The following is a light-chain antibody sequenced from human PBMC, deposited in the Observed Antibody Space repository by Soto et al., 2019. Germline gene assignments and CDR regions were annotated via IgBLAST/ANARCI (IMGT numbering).Light chain of an antibody. J-gene: IGLJ3*02. Sequence: QSVLTQPPSVSGAPGQRVTSSCTGSRSNFGAGYDVHWYQQLPGTAPKLPIYSNSNRPSGVPDRFSGSKSGTAASLAITGLQAEDEADYYCQSYDTSLSARVFGGGTKLTVL. CDR2: SNS. V-gene: IGLV1-40*01. CDR3: QSYDTSLSARV. CDR1: RSNFGAGYD.